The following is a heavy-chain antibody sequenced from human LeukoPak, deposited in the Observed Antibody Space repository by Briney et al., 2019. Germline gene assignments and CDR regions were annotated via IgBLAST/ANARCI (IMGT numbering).Heavy chain of an antibody. CDR3: ARSHSSGWYWFDY. CDR2: IYPGDSDT. CDR1: GYSFTSYW. V-gene: IGHV5-51*01. D-gene: IGHD6-19*01. J-gene: IGHJ4*02. Sequence: KVSCKASGYSFTSYWIGWVRQMPGKGLEWMGIIYPGDSDTRYSPSFQGQVTISADKSISTAYLQWSSLKASDTAMYYCARSHSSGWYWFDYWGQGTLVTVSS.